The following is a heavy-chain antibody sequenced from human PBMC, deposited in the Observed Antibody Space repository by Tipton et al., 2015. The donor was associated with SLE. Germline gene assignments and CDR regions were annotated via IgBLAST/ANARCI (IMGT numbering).Heavy chain of an antibody. CDR3: AKDTSYYGSGRGDAFDI. Sequence: SLRLSCAASGFTFSSYAMSWVRQAPGKGLEWVSAISGSGGSTYYADSVKGRFTISRDNSKNTLYLQMNSLRAEDTAVYYCAKDTSYYGSGRGDAFDIWGQGTMVTVSS. CDR1: GFTFSSYA. D-gene: IGHD3-10*01. V-gene: IGHV3-23*01. CDR2: ISGSGGST. J-gene: IGHJ3*02.